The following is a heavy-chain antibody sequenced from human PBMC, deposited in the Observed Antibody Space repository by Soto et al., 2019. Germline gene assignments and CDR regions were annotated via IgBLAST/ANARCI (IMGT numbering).Heavy chain of an antibody. CDR2: IYYSGST. Sequence: SETLSLTCTVSGCSISSYYWSWIRQPPGKGLEWIGYIYYSGSTNYNPSLKSRVTISVDTSKNQFSLKLSSVTAADTAVYYCAGEAITIFGVVPMDVWGKGTTVT. V-gene: IGHV4-59*01. D-gene: IGHD3-3*01. CDR1: GCSISSYY. J-gene: IGHJ6*03. CDR3: AGEAITIFGVVPMDV.